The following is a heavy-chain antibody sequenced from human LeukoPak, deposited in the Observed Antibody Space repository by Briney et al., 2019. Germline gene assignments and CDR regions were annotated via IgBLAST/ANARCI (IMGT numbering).Heavy chain of an antibody. D-gene: IGHD4-17*01. CDR2: ISSSSSTI. CDR3: ARDLPPRDYGDYVYNTYTFDY. V-gene: IGHV3-48*01. J-gene: IGHJ4*02. CDR1: GFTFSSYS. Sequence: PGGSLRLSCAASGFTFSSYSTNWVRQAPGKGLEWVSYISSSSSTIYYADSVKGRFTISRDNAKNSLYLQMNSLRAEDTAVYYCARDLPPRDYGDYVYNTYTFDYWGQGTLVTVSS.